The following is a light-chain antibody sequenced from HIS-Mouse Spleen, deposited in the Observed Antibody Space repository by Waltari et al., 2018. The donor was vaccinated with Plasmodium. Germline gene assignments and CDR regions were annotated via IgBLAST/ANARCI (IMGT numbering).Light chain of an antibody. CDR1: TSSIGRNT. CDR2: SNN. J-gene: IGLJ2*01. Sequence: QSVLTQPPSASGTPGQRVPISCSGRTSSIGRNTVNWYQQLPGTAPKLLIYSNNQRPSGVPDRFSGSKSGTSASLAISGLQSEDEADYYCAAWDDSLNGVVFAGGTKLTVL. V-gene: IGLV1-44*01. CDR3: AAWDDSLNGVV.